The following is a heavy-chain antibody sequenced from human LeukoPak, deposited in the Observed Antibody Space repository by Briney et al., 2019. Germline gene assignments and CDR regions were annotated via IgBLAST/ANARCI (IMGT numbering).Heavy chain of an antibody. D-gene: IGHD3-22*01. J-gene: IGHJ4*02. V-gene: IGHV4-39*01. CDR1: GGSLSSSSYY. CDR2: IYYSGST. CDR3: ARHPPSSGYYYFYFDY. Sequence: PSETLSLTCTVSGGSLSSSSYYWGWIRQPPGKGLEWIGSIYYSGSTYYNPSLKSRVTISVDTSKNQFSLKLSSVTAADTAVYYCARHPPSSGYYYFYFDYWGQGTLVTVSS.